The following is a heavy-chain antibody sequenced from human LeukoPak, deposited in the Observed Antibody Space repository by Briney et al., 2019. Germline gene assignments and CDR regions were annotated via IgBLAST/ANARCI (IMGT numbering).Heavy chain of an antibody. CDR1: GYTFTSYA. D-gene: IGHD3-16*01. Sequence: ASVKVSCKASGYTFTSYAMNWVRQAPGQGLEWMGWISAYNGNTNYAQKLQGRVAMTTDTSTSTAYMELRSLRSDDTAVYYCARDQLGVRGELWFDYWGQGTLVTVSS. V-gene: IGHV1-18*01. CDR2: ISAYNGNT. J-gene: IGHJ4*02. CDR3: ARDQLGVRGELWFDY.